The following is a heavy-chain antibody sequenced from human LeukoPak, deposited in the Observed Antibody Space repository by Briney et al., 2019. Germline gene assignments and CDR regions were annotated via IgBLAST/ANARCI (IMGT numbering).Heavy chain of an antibody. D-gene: IGHD3-10*01. J-gene: IGHJ4*02. Sequence: SETLSLTCTVSGGSISSGGYYWSWIRQHPGKGLEWIGYIYYRGSTYYNPSLKSQVTISVDTSKNQFSLKLSSVTAADTAVYYCARVRSGSYYNTIDYWGQGTLVTVSS. CDR3: ARVRSGSYYNTIDY. CDR2: IYYRGST. CDR1: GGSISSGGYY. V-gene: IGHV4-31*01.